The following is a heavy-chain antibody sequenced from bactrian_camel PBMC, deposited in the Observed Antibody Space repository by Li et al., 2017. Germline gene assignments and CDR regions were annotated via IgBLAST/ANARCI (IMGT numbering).Heavy chain of an antibody. V-gene: IGHV3S31*01. CDR3: AADQRGGNCPPPYVLYEYAT. D-gene: IGHD2*01. CDR2: IITGDGRT. J-gene: IGHJ4*01. CDR1: GYGGYTYSRSC. Sequence: VQLVESGGGSVQAGGSLRLSCAASGYGGYTYSRSCMGWFRRAPDQEPEGIAAIITGDGRTFYTDSARERFTISRDIVANTVYLQMNNLTPEDTAVYVCAADQRGGNCPPPYVLYEYATSGHGTQVTVS.